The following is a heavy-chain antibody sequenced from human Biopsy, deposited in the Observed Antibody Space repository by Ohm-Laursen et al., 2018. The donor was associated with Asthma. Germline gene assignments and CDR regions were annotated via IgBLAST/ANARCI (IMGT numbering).Heavy chain of an antibody. CDR1: GFTFSSYG. D-gene: IGHD3-3*01. CDR2: GGSYYDGGLK. Sequence: SLRLSCSASGFTFSSYGMHWVRQAPGKGLEWVAVGGSYYDGGLKYYADSVNGRFTVSRDDSKNTLYLQINSLRPDDTAVYYCARDVMEWYLPAFDFWGQGTLVTVSS. V-gene: IGHV3-30*19. J-gene: IGHJ4*02. CDR3: ARDVMEWYLPAFDF.